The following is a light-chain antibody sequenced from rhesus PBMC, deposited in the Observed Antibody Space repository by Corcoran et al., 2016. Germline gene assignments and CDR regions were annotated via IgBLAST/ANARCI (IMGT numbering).Light chain of an antibody. Sequence: DIQMTQSPTSLSASVGDRVTITCQATQDISNNVAWYQQKPGQVPRVLSYKASTLQSGVPSRFSGSGSRTDFTLTISGLQPEDFATYYCQQGYGTPYSFGQGTKVEIK. CDR2: KAS. CDR3: QQGYGTPYS. J-gene: IGKJ2*01. CDR1: QDISNN. V-gene: IGKV1-25*01.